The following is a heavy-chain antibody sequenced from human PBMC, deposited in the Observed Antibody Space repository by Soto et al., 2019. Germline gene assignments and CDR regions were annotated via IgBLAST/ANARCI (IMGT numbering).Heavy chain of an antibody. Sequence: QVQLQESGPGLVKPSETLSLTCTVSGGSVTSGSYSWNWIRRSPGKGLEWIGYIYYTGSTNYSPSLKSRVTISIDTSKNQFSLTLRSVTAADTAVYYCARGRVRGYAMGVWGQGTTVTVSS. V-gene: IGHV4-61*01. CDR3: ARGRVRGYAMGV. D-gene: IGHD3-10*01. CDR2: IYYTGST. J-gene: IGHJ6*02. CDR1: GGSVTSGSYS.